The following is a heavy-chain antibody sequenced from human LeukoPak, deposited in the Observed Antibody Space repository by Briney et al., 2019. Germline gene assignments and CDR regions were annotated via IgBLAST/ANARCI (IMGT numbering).Heavy chain of an antibody. Sequence: SGPALVKPTQTLTLTCTFSGFSLSTSGMCVSWIRQPPGKALEWLARIDWDDDKYYSTSLKTRLTIYKDTSKTQVVLTMTNMDPVDTATYYCAGGTAMVSVSFDYWGQGTLVTVSS. V-gene: IGHV2-70*11. CDR3: AGGTAMVSVSFDY. D-gene: IGHD5-18*01. CDR2: IDWDDDK. J-gene: IGHJ4*02. CDR1: GFSLSTSGMC.